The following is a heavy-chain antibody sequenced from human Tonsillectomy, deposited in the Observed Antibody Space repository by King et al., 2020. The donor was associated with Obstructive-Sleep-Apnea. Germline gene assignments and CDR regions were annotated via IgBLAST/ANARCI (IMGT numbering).Heavy chain of an antibody. D-gene: IGHD3-3*02. CDR3: ARDIRSRAGHDAFEI. V-gene: IGHV4-39*07. J-gene: IGHJ3*02. CDR2: IYYSGTT. Sequence: QLQESGPGLMKPSETLSLTCTVSVGSISSSYYYWGWIRQPPGKGLEWIGSIYYSGTTYYNPSLKSRVTISLDTSKNQFSLKLNSVTAADTAVYYCARDIRSRAGHDAFEIWGQGTMVTVSS. CDR1: VGSISSSYYY.